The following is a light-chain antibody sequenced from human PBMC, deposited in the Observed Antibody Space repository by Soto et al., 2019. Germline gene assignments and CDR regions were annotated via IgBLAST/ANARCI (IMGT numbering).Light chain of an antibody. V-gene: IGKV3-15*01. Sequence: EIVMTQSPATLSVSPGERATLSCRASQSVSSNLAWNQQKPGQAPRLLIYGASTRAPGIPARFSVSGSGTEFTLTISSLQSEDFAVYYCQQYNNWPRAWTFGQGTKVEIK. J-gene: IGKJ1*01. CDR2: GAS. CDR3: QQYNNWPRAWT. CDR1: QSVSSN.